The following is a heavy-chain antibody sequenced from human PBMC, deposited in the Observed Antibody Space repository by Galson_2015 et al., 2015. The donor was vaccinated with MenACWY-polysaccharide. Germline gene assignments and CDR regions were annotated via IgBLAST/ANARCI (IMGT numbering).Heavy chain of an antibody. CDR3: ATDVKTTVLSGVEF. V-gene: IGHV3-23*01. D-gene: IGHD4-23*01. J-gene: IGHJ4*02. CDR1: GFTFSMYG. Sequence: SLRLSCAGSGFTFSMYGMSWVRQAPGKGLEWVSSISGSGSKKYYAESVKGRFTISRDNSENTIYLQMNSLSAEDTAVYYCATDVKTTVLSGVEFWGQGSLVTVSS. CDR2: ISGSGSKK.